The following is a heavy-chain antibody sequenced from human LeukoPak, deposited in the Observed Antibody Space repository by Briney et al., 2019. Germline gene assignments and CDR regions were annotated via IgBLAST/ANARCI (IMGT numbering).Heavy chain of an antibody. CDR1: GFIFGDYV. Sequence: SGRSLRLSCTGSGFIFGDYVLSWVRQAPGKRLEWVGFIRGKAYGATTDYAASVKGRFAISRDDSKSIAYLRMNSLKSEDTAVYYCTRAWIYGDYSEYWGQGTLVTVSS. CDR3: TRAWIYGDYSEY. CDR2: IRGKAYGATT. V-gene: IGHV3-49*04. D-gene: IGHD4-17*01. J-gene: IGHJ4*02.